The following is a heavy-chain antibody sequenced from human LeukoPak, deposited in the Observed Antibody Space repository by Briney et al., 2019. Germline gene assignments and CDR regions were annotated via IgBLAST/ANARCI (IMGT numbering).Heavy chain of an antibody. CDR3: ARGFGELLDNWFDP. V-gene: IGHV4-4*02. J-gene: IGHJ5*02. Sequence: SETLSLTCAVSGGSISSDNWWSWVRQPPGKGLEWIGYIYHSGSTYYNPSLKSRVTISVDRSKNQFSLKLSSVTAADTAVYYCARGFGELLDNWFDPWGQGTLVTVSS. CDR1: GGSISSDNW. CDR2: IYHSGST. D-gene: IGHD3-10*01.